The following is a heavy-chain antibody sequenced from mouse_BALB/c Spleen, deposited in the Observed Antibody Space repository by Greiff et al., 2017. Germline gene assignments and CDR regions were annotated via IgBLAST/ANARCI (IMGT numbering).Heavy chain of an antibody. CDR2: ISSGGSST. CDR1: GFTFSSYT. D-gene: IGHD2-4*01. CDR3: TRDDYDGENGDWRFAY. V-gene: IGHV5-6-4*01. Sequence: EVQGVESGGGLVQPGGSLKLSCAASGFTFSSYTMSWVRQTPEKRLEWVAPISSGGSSTYYPDSVRGRFTISRDNAKNTLYLQMSSLKSEDTAMYYCTRDDYDGENGDWRFAYWGQGTLGTVSA. J-gene: IGHJ3*01.